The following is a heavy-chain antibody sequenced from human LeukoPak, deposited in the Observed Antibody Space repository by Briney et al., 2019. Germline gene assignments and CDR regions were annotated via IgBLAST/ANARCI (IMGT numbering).Heavy chain of an antibody. CDR2: IKQDGSEK. Sequence: GGSLRLSCAASGFTFSNYWMSWVRQAPGKGLEWVANIKQDGSEKYYVDSVKGRFTISRDNAKNSLYLQMNSLRVEDTAVYYCARDQFGYCSGGSCSSYYYYGMDVWGKGTTVTVSS. J-gene: IGHJ6*04. CDR3: ARDQFGYCSGGSCSSYYYYGMDV. V-gene: IGHV3-7*01. CDR1: GFTFSNYW. D-gene: IGHD2-15*01.